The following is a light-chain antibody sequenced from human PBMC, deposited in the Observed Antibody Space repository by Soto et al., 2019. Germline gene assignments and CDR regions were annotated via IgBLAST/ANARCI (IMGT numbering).Light chain of an antibody. J-gene: IGKJ5*01. CDR2: DAS. Sequence: EIVLTQSPAILSLSPGERATLSCRASQSVSSYLAWYQQKPGQAPRLLIYDASNRATGIPARFSGSGSGTDFTLTISSLEPEDFAVYYCQQRSTSITFGQGTRLEIK. CDR3: QQRSTSIT. V-gene: IGKV3-11*01. CDR1: QSVSSY.